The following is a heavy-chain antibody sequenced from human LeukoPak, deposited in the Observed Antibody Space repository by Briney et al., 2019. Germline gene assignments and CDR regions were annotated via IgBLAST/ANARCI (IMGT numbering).Heavy chain of an antibody. CDR3: ARDKNEEWLRLFDY. CDR2: ISYDGSNK. D-gene: IGHD5-12*01. V-gene: IGHV3-30-3*01. Sequence: GRSLRLSCAASGFTFSSYAMHWVRQAPGKGLEWVAVISYDGSNKYYADSVKGRFTISRDNSKNTLYLQMNSLRAEDTAVYYCARDKNEEWLRLFDYWGQGTLVTVSS. J-gene: IGHJ4*02. CDR1: GFTFSSYA.